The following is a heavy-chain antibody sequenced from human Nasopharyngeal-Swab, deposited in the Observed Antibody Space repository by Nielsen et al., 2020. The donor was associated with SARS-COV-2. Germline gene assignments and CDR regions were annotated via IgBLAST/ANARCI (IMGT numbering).Heavy chain of an antibody. Sequence: WIRQPPGKGLEWIGYIYYSGSTYYNPSLKSRVTISVDTSKNQFSLKLSSVTAADTAVYYCAREKTHYDSSGHYYLWFDPWGQGTLVTVSS. V-gene: IGHV4-31*02. J-gene: IGHJ5*02. CDR2: IYYSGST. D-gene: IGHD3-22*01. CDR3: AREKTHYDSSGHYYLWFDP.